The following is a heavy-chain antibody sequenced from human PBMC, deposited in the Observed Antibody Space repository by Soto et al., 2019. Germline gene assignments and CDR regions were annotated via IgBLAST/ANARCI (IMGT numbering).Heavy chain of an antibody. CDR3: AKGQYYDYIWGSSDYYYMDV. V-gene: IGHV3-23*01. J-gene: IGHJ6*03. Sequence: GGSLRLSCAASGFTFSSYAMSWVRRAPGKGLEWVSAISGSGGSTYYADSVKGRFTISRDNSKNTLYLQMNSLRAEDTAVYYCAKGQYYDYIWGSSDYYYMDVWGKGTTVTVSS. D-gene: IGHD3-16*01. CDR1: GFTFSSYA. CDR2: ISGSGGST.